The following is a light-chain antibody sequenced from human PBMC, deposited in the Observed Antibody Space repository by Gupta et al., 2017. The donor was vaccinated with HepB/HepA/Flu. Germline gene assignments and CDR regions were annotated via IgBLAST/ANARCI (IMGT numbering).Light chain of an antibody. CDR3: QQRSNLPRT. J-gene: IGKJ1*01. CDR1: QSVSSY. CDR2: DAS. V-gene: IGKV3-11*01. Sequence: EIVLTQSPATLSLSPGERATLSCRASQSVSSYLAWYQQKPGQAPRLLIYDASNRATGVPARFSGSGSGTEFTLPISSLEPEDFAVYYCQQRSNLPRTFGQGTKVEIK.